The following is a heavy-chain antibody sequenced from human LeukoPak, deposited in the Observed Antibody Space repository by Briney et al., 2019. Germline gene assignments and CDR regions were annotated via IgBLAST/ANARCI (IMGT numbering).Heavy chain of an antibody. CDR2: IYYDGNT. D-gene: IGHD3-22*01. Sequence: SETLSLTCNVSGGSISSSSYFGGWISQPPGKGLEWIGSIYYDGNTYYNPSLKSRVTMSVDTSKNQFSLKLSSVTAADTAVYYCRVTMIVVVTPYFDYWGQGTLVTVSS. V-gene: IGHV4-39*07. CDR3: RVTMIVVVTPYFDY. J-gene: IGHJ4*02. CDR1: GGSISSSSYF.